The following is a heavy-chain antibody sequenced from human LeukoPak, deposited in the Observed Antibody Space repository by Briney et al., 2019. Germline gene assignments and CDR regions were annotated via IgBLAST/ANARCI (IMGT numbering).Heavy chain of an antibody. J-gene: IGHJ4*02. D-gene: IGHD3-22*01. CDR3: AKEGYYDSSGYYYNY. V-gene: IGHV3-23*01. Sequence: SLILSCAASTFTLTSHAMSWVRQAPRKVREWVSAIIGIGGNTYYADSVKGRFTISRDNYKNALYLQMNRLRAEDTAVYYCAKEGYYDSSGYYYNYWGQGTLVTVSS. CDR1: TFTLTSHA. CDR2: IIGIGGNT.